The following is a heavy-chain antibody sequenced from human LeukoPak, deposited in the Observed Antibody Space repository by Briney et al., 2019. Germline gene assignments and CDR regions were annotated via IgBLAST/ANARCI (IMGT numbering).Heavy chain of an antibody. CDR1: GGSISSGSYY. J-gene: IGHJ3*02. CDR3: AREGKGRYSYGYGNDAFDI. CDR2: IYYSGST. Sequence: KPSETLSLTCTVSGGSISSGSYYWSWIRQPPGKGLEWIGYIYYSGSTNYNPSLKSRVTISVDTSKNQFSLKLSSVTAADTAVYYCAREGKGRYSYGYGNDAFDIWGQGTMVTVSS. V-gene: IGHV4-61*01. D-gene: IGHD5-18*01.